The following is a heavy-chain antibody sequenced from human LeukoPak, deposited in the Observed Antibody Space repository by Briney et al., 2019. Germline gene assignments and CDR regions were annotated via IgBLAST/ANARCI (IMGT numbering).Heavy chain of an antibody. CDR1: GGSISSSSYY. D-gene: IGHD6-6*01. J-gene: IGHJ4*02. CDR2: IYYSGST. CDR3: ARLSSSWYFDY. Sequence: SETLSLTCTVSGGSISSSSYYWGWIRQPPGKGLEWIGSIYYSGSTYYNPSLKSRVTISVDTSKNQFSLKLSSVTAADTAVYYCARLSSSWYFDYGGQGTLVTVSS. V-gene: IGHV4-39*01.